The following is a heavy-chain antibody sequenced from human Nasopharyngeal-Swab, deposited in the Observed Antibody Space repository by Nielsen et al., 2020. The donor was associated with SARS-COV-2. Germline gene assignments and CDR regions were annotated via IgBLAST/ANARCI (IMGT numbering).Heavy chain of an antibody. D-gene: IGHD3-22*01. V-gene: IGHV3-53*04. CDR3: ASAGSSGYSTY. CDR1: GFTVSSNY. CDR2: IYSGGST. J-gene: IGHJ4*02. Sequence: ETLSLTCAASGFTVSSNYMSWVRQAPGKGLEWVSVIYSGGSTYYADSVKGRFTISRHNSKNTLYLQMNSLRAEDTAVYYCASAGSSGYSTYWGQGTLVTVSS.